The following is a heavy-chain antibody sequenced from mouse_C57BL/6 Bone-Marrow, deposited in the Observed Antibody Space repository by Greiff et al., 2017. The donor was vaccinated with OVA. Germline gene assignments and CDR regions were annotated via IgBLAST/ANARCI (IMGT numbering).Heavy chain of an antibody. CDR1: GYTFTSYW. D-gene: IGHD1-1*01. Sequence: QVQLQQPGAELVKPGASVKMSCKASGYTFTSYWITWVKQRPGQGLEWIGDIYPGSGSTNYNEKFKSKATLTADTSSSTAYMQLSSLTSEDSAVYDCARLRYYGSSWYFDVWGTGTTVTVSS. CDR2: IYPGSGST. CDR3: ARLRYYGSSWYFDV. V-gene: IGHV1-55*01. J-gene: IGHJ1*03.